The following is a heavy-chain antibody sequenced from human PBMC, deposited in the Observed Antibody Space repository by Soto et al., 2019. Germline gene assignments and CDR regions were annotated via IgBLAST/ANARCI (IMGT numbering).Heavy chain of an antibody. J-gene: IGHJ4*02. D-gene: IGHD3-9*01. V-gene: IGHV3-23*01. CDR1: GFSFGSYA. CDR2: ISGSGAST. Sequence: PGGCLRLCCAASGFSFGSYAVTWVRQAPGKGLEWVSAISGSGASTYYADSVKGRFTISRDNSKNTLYLQMNSLRAGDTAVYYCAKTETFNGYYNAFDCWGQGTRVTVSS. CDR3: AKTETFNGYYNAFDC.